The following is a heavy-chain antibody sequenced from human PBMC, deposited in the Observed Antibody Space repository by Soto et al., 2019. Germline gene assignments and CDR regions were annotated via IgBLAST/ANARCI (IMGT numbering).Heavy chain of an antibody. CDR1: GGSISSYY. CDR3: AREGSGYLSY. D-gene: IGHD3-10*01. J-gene: IGHJ4*02. Sequence: PSETLSLTCTVSGGSISSYYWSWIRQPPGKGLEWIGYIYYSGSTNYNPSLKSRVTISVDTSKNQFSLKLSSVTAADTAVYYCAREGSGYLSYWGQGTLVTVSS. V-gene: IGHV4-59*01. CDR2: IYYSGST.